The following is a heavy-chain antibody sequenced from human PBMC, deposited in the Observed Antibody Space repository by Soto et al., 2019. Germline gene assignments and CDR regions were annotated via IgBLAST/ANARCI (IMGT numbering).Heavy chain of an antibody. CDR2: MNPNSGNT. V-gene: IGHV1-8*01. J-gene: IGHJ5*02. CDR1: GYTFTSYD. D-gene: IGHD4-17*01. Sequence: ASVKVSCKASGYTFTSYDINWVRQATGQGLEYLGWMNPNSGNTGYVQKFQSRVTMTWDSSITTAYMELSSLRSEDTAVYFCARGVKYGAYSRWFDPWG. CDR3: ARGVKYGAYSRWFDP.